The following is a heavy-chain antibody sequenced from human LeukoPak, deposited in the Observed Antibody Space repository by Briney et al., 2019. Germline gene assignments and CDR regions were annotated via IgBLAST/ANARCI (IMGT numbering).Heavy chain of an antibody. CDR1: GITFSNSA. J-gene: IGHJ4*02. Sequence: GSLRLSCVPSGITFSNSALSWVRQAPGKGLEWVSYISSSGSTIYYADSMKGRFTISRDNAKNSLYLQMNSLRAEDTAVYYCAREDYYDSSGTGPDYWGQGTLVTVSS. V-gene: IGHV3-11*01. D-gene: IGHD3-22*01. CDR3: AREDYYDSSGTGPDY. CDR2: ISSSGSTI.